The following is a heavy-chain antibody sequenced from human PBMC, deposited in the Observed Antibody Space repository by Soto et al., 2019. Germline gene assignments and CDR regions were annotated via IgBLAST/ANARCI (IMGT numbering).Heavy chain of an antibody. CDR3: ARGPGRRAARRNYYYYYYMDV. D-gene: IGHD6-6*01. V-gene: IGHV1-8*01. CDR1: GYTFTSYD. Sequence: ASVKVSCKASGYTFTSYDINWVRQATGQGLEWMGWMNPNSGNTGYAQKFQGRVTMTRNTSISTAYMELSSLRSEDTAVYYCARGPGRRAARRNYYYYYYMDVWGKGTTVTVSS. J-gene: IGHJ6*03. CDR2: MNPNSGNT.